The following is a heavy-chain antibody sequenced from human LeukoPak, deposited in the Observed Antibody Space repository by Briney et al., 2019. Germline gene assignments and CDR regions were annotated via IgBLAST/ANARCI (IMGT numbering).Heavy chain of an antibody. D-gene: IGHD6-19*01. Sequence: PGGSLRLACAASGFTLSNFGINWVRQAPGKGLEWVPSISSSSSYISYADSVKGRFTISRDNAKNSLDLQMNSLRAEDTAVYYCAIDRYSSGWYTFDYWGQGTLVTVSS. V-gene: IGHV3-21*01. J-gene: IGHJ4*02. CDR1: GFTLSNFG. CDR2: ISSSSSYI. CDR3: AIDRYSSGWYTFDY.